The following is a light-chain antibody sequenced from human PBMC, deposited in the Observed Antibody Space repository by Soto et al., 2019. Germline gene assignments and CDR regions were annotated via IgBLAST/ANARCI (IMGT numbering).Light chain of an antibody. V-gene: IGKV3-15*01. Sequence: EVVMTQSPATLSVSPGERATLSCRASQSVGSLLAWYQQRPGQAPRLLIYGASTRATGIPARFTGSGSGTEFTLTISSLQSEDFAVYYCQQYHNWPITFGQGTKVDI. CDR3: QQYHNWPIT. CDR2: GAS. CDR1: QSVGSL. J-gene: IGKJ1*01.